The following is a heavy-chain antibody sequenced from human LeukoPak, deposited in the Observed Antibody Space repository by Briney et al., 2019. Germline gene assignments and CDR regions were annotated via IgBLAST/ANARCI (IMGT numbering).Heavy chain of an antibody. CDR2: IGGGGEST. J-gene: IGHJ4*02. V-gene: IGHV3-23*01. D-gene: IGHD5-12*01. CDR3: ARDRSGYDYVVY. Sequence: GGSLRLSCAASGFTFSGYAMSWVRQAPGKGLEWASTIGGGGESTYYADSVKGRFTISRDNSKNTLYLQMNSLGAEDTAVYYCARDRSGYDYVVYWGQGTLVTVSS. CDR1: GFTFSGYA.